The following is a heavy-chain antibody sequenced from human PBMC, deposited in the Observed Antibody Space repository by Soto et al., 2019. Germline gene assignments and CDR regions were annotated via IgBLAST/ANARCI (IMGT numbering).Heavy chain of an antibody. Sequence: ASVKVSCKASGYTFTSYGISWVRQAPGQGLERMGWISAYNGNTNYAQKLQGRVTMTTDTSTSTAYMELRSLRSDDTAVYYCARDVEYCSSTICYASTWPPDAFDISGQGTMVTLSS. CDR1: GYTFTSYG. V-gene: IGHV1-18*01. CDR3: ARDVEYCSSTICYASTWPPDAFDI. D-gene: IGHD2-2*01. CDR2: ISAYNGNT. J-gene: IGHJ3*02.